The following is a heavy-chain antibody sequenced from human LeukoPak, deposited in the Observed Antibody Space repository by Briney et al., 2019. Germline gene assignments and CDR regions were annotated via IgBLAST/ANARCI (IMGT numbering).Heavy chain of an antibody. CDR2: INPNSGGT. CDR1: GYTFTGYY. D-gene: IGHD2-2*01. CDR3: ARVYCSSTSCYWGDAFDI. J-gene: IGHJ3*02. V-gene: IGHV1-2*02. Sequence: ASVKVSCKASGYTFTGYYMHWVRQAPGQGLEWMGWINPNSGGTNYAQKFQGRVTMTRDTSISTAYMELSRLRSDDTAVYYCARVYCSSTSCYWGDAFDIWGQGTMVTVSS.